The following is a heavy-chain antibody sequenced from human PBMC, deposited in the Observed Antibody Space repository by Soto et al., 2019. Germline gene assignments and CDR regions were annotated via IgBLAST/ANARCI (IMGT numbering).Heavy chain of an antibody. J-gene: IGHJ6*02. CDR1: GFTFSSYE. CDR2: ISSSGSTI. D-gene: IGHD2-15*01. Sequence: QAGGSLRLSCAASGFTFSSYEMNWVRQAPGKGLEWVSYISSSGSTIYYADSVKGRFTISRDNAKNSLYLQMNSLRAEDTAVYYCAREDIVVVVAAPDYYYGMDVWGQGTTVTVSS. CDR3: AREDIVVVVAAPDYYYGMDV. V-gene: IGHV3-48*03.